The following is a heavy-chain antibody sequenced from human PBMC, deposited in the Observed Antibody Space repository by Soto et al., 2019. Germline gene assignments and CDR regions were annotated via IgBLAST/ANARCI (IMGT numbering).Heavy chain of an antibody. J-gene: IGHJ4*02. V-gene: IGHV3-30-3*01. CDR3: ARDQGRSITCQLDY. CDR1: GFTFSTYA. Sequence: PGGSLRLSCAVSGFTFSTYAMHWVRQAPGKGLEWVAVISYDGSNTYYADSVKGRFTISRGNMLYLQMNSLRAEDTAVYYCARDQGRSITCQLDYWGQGTLVTVSS. D-gene: IGHD2-2*01. CDR2: ISYDGSNT.